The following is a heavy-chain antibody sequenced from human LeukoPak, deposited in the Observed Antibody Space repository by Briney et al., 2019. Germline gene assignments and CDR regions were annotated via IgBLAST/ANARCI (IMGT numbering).Heavy chain of an antibody. CDR2: ISSDGKSI. D-gene: IGHD3-10*01. CDR3: ASASSESYYWALDY. J-gene: IGHJ4*02. Sequence: GGSLRLSCAASGFNIGSYWMNWVRQGPGKGLVWVARISSDGKSISYADSVKGRFTISRDNSKNTLYLQMDSLRAEDTAVYYCASASSESYYWALDYWGQGALVTVSS. V-gene: IGHV3-74*01. CDR1: GFNIGSYW.